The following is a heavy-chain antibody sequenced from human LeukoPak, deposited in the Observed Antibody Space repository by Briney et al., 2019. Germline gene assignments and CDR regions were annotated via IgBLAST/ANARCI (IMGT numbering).Heavy chain of an antibody. Sequence: PGGCLRLSCAATGFTFSSYTMSWVRQAPGKELEWVSAISNSGRNTFYTDSVKGRFTISRDNSKNTLYLQMNSLRAGDTAVYSCARARGYCAADCSRYALDYWGQGTLVTVSS. D-gene: IGHD2-21*02. J-gene: IGHJ4*02. CDR2: ISNSGRNT. CDR1: GFTFSSYT. CDR3: ARARGYCAADCSRYALDY. V-gene: IGHV3-23*01.